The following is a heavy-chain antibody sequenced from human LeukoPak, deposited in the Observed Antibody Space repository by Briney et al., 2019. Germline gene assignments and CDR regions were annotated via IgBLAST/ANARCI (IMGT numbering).Heavy chain of an antibody. J-gene: IGHJ4*02. D-gene: IGHD6-19*01. V-gene: IGHV3-7*01. Sequence: TGGSLRLSCAASGFTFSGYWMSWVRQAPGKGLEWVANIKQDGSEKYYVDSVKGRFTISRDNARNSLYLQMNSLRAEDTAVYYCARDLYDLTDRYSSAWYGLYWGQGTLVTVSS. CDR3: ARDLYDLTDRYSSAWYGLY. CDR1: GFTFSGYW. CDR2: IKQDGSEK.